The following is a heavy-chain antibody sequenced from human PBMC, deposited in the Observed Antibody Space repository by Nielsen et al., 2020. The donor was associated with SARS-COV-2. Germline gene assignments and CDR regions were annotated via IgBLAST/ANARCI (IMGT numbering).Heavy chain of an antibody. CDR1: GFTFSSYW. Sequence: GESLKISCAASGFTFSSYWMNWVRQAPGKGLEWVAVISYDGSNQHYADAVKGRFTISRDNSKNTLYVQMNSLRVEDTAVYYCARWLGFGESLHSFDYWGQGTLVTVSS. CDR3: ARWLGFGESLHSFDY. V-gene: IGHV3-30*03. CDR2: ISYDGSNQ. D-gene: IGHD3-10*01. J-gene: IGHJ4*02.